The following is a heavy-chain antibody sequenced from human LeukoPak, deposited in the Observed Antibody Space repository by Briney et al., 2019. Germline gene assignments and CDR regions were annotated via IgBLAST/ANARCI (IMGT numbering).Heavy chain of an antibody. CDR2: MNPNSGNT. J-gene: IGHJ5*02. Sequence: GASVKVSCKASRYTFTSYDINWVRQATGQGLEWMGWMNPNSGNTGYAQKFQGRITIDKNNSISTAHMELSRLGSKDTAVYYCAITMVRGVPDPWGQGTLVTVSS. CDR3: AITMVRGVPDP. CDR1: RYTFTSYD. D-gene: IGHD3-10*01. V-gene: IGHV1-8*01.